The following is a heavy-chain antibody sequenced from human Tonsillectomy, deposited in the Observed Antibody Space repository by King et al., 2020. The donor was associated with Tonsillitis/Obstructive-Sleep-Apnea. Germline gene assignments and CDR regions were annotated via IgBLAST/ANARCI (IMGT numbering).Heavy chain of an antibody. D-gene: IGHD1-26*01. Sequence: VQLQQWGAGLLKPSETLSLTCAVYGGSFSGYYWSWIRQPPGKGLSWIGEISYTGSTRYDPSLQSRVTISLEMSKNQFSLKVSSVTAAATAVYYCARGAQWGYWGQGTLVTVSS. CDR3: ARGAQWGY. CDR1: GGSFSGYY. CDR2: ISYTGST. J-gene: IGHJ4*02. V-gene: IGHV4-34*01.